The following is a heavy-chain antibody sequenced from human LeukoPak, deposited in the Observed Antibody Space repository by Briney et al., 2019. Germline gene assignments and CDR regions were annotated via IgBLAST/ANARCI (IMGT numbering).Heavy chain of an antibody. J-gene: IGHJ4*02. CDR2: ISGSGGST. Sequence: GGSLRLSCAASGFTFSSYAMSWVRQAPGKGLEWVSAISGSGGSTYYADSVKGRYTISRDNSKNTLYLQMNSLRAEDTAVYYCARVVPGTGFFYWGQGTLVTVSS. D-gene: IGHD2-8*02. CDR3: ARVVPGTGFFY. CDR1: GFTFSSYA. V-gene: IGHV3-23*01.